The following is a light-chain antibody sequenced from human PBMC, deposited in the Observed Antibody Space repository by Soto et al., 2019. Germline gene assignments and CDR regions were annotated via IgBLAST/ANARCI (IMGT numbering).Light chain of an antibody. J-gene: IGLJ2*01. CDR1: SGHSSYA. CDR2: LNSDGSH. V-gene: IGLV4-69*01. Sequence: QSVLTQSPSASASLGASVKLTCTLSSGHSSYAIAWHQQQPEKGPRYLMKLNSDGSHSKGDGIPDRFSGSSSGAERHLTISSLQSEDEADYYCQTWGTAIHDVVFGGGTQVTVL. CDR3: QTWGTAIHDVV.